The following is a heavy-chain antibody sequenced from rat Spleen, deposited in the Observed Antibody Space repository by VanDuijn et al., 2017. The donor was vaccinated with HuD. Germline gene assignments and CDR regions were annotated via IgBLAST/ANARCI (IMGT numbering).Heavy chain of an antibody. D-gene: IGHD1-11*01. CDR1: GYSITSNYR. Sequence: EVQLQESGPGLVKPSQSLSLTCSVTGYSITSNYRWNWIRKFPGNKLEWMGYINNAGSTNYNPSLKSRNSITRDTSKNQFFLQVNSVTTEDTATYYCARSSFNYGGFSHQFDYWGQGVMVTVSS. CDR2: INNAGST. CDR3: ARSSFNYGGFSHQFDY. J-gene: IGHJ2*01. V-gene: IGHV3-3*01.